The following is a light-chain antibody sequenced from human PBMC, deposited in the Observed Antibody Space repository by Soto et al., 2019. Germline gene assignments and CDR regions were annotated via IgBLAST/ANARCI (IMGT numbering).Light chain of an antibody. CDR1: SSDVGSYNV. J-gene: IGLJ1*01. CDR2: EVS. V-gene: IGLV2-23*02. CDR3: CSYAGSSSAYV. Sequence: QSVLTQPASVSGSPGQSITISCTGTSSDVGSYNVVSWYQQHPGKAPKLLIYEVSKRPSGVSDRFSGSKSGNTASLTISGLPAEDEADYHCCSYAGSSSAYVFGTGTKVTVL.